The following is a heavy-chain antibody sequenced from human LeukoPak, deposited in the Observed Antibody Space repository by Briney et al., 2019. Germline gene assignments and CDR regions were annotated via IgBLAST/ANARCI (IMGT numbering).Heavy chain of an antibody. V-gene: IGHV1-2*02. CDR2: INPHNGGT. CDR1: GYRFSEYY. D-gene: IGHD4/OR15-4a*01. CDR3: ARVDGAIIAFPFES. Sequence: ASVKVSCKTSGYRFSEYYIHWLRQAPGQGLEWMGWINPHNGGTSYAQRFQGRVTMTRATSISTAYMEVTTLRSDDTAVYCCARVDGAIIAFPFESWGQGTPVIVSS. J-gene: IGHJ4*02.